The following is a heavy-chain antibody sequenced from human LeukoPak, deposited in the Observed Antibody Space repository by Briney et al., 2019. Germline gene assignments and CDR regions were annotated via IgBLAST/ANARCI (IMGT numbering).Heavy chain of an antibody. CDR1: GYTFSSYD. V-gene: IGHV1-8*03. CDR3: ASYSGYAQ. J-gene: IGHJ4*02. Sequence: GASVKVSCKAFGYTFSSYDVNWVRQATGQGLEWMGWMNPNSGNTGYAQKFQGRVTITRNTSITTAYMELSGLTSEDTAVHYCASYSGYAQWGQGTLVTVSS. D-gene: IGHD5-12*01. CDR2: MNPNSGNT.